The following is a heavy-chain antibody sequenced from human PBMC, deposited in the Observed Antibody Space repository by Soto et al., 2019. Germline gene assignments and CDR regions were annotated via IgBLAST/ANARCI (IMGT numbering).Heavy chain of an antibody. CDR3: ASIISSSGAFDI. J-gene: IGHJ3*02. CDR1: GYTFTSYY. D-gene: IGHD6-6*01. Sequence: QVQLVQSGAEVKKPGASVKVSCKASGYTFTSYYMHWVRQAPGQGLEWMGIINPSGGSTSYAQKFQSRVTMTRDTSTSTVYMELSSLRSEDTAVYYCASIISSSGAFDIWGQGTMVTVSS. CDR2: INPSGGST. V-gene: IGHV1-46*01.